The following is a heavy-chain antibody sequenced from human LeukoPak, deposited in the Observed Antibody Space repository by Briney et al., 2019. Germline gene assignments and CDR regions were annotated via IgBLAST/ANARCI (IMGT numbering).Heavy chain of an antibody. D-gene: IGHD3-3*01. J-gene: IGHJ5*02. CDR2: INHSGST. V-gene: IGHV4-34*01. CDR3: ARHVGENWFDP. Sequence: PSETLSLTCAVYGGSFSGYYWSWIRQPPGKGLEWIGEINHSGSTNYNPSLKSRVTISVDTSKNQFSLKLSSVTAADTAMYYCARHVGENWFDPWGQGTLVTVSS. CDR1: GGSFSGYY.